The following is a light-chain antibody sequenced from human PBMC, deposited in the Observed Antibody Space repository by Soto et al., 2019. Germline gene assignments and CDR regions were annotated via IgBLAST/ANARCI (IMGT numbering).Light chain of an antibody. CDR1: QSVSSD. CDR3: LQYHNLWA. J-gene: IGKJ1*01. CDR2: GAS. V-gene: IGKV3-15*01. Sequence: EIVMTQCPATLSVCPGERATLSFRASQSVSSDLAWYQHKPGQAPRLLIYGASTRATGIPARFSGRGSGTEFTLTISSLKSEDFTVYSCLQYHNLWAFGQGTKVDIK.